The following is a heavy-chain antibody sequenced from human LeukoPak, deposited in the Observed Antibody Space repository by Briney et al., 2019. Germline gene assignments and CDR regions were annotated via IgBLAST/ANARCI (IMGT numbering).Heavy chain of an antibody. V-gene: IGHV3-30*18. Sequence: GGSLRLSCAASGFTFSSYGMHWVRQAPGKGLEWVAVISYDGSNKYYADSVKGRFTISRDNSKNTLYLQMNSLRAEDTAVYYCAKAGLGGKQWLPTSLTFDYWGQGTLVTVSS. D-gene: IGHD6-19*01. CDR3: AKAGLGGKQWLPTSLTFDY. CDR1: GFTFSSYG. J-gene: IGHJ4*02. CDR2: ISYDGSNK.